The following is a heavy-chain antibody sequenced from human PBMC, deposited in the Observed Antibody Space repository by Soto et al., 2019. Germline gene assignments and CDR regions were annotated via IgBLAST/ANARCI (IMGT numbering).Heavy chain of an antibody. J-gene: IGHJ5*02. CDR2: INNDGSAA. Sequence: PGGSLRLSCAASGFTFRSSWMHWARQVPGKGLVWVSRINNDGSAATYADSVKGRFTISRDNAKTTVYLQMHSLRAGATAVYDCGIDKPHNWFDPWGQGTPVTFSS. CDR1: GFTFRSSW. CDR3: GIDKPHNWFDP. V-gene: IGHV3-74*01.